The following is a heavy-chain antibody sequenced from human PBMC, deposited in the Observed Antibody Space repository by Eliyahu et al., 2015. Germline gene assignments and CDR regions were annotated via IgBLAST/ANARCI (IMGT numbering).Heavy chain of an antibody. Sequence: QVQLQESGPGLVKPSGTLSLSCXXSGXSISSANWWSWXRQVPGKGLEWIGEIXHTGNTHYNPSFKTRVTMSVDRSANQFSLNLNSVTAADTAIYYCARGRTTVTPFYLQYWGRGTLVTVSS. V-gene: IGHV4-4*02. CDR3: ARGRTTVTPFYLQY. D-gene: IGHD4-11*01. CDR2: IXHTGNT. CDR1: GXSISSANW. J-gene: IGHJ4*02.